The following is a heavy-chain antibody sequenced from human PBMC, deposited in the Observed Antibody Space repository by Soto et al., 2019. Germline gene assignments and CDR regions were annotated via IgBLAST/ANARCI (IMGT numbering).Heavy chain of an antibody. J-gene: IGHJ5*02. CDR3: VRDPSPRYCSGGSCHGVMNWFDP. CDR2: ISAYNGNT. V-gene: IGHV1-18*01. CDR1: GYTFTSYG. Sequence: ASVKVSCKASGYTFTSYGISWVRQAPGQGLEWMGWISAYNGNTNYAQKLQGRVTMTTDTSTSTAYMELRSLRSDDTAVYYCVRDPSPRYCSGGSCHGVMNWFDPWGQGTLVTVS. D-gene: IGHD2-15*01.